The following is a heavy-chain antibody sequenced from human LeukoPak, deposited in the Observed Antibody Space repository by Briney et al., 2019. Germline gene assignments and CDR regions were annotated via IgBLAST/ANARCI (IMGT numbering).Heavy chain of an antibody. CDR2: IRSDGSVK. J-gene: IGHJ4*02. CDR3: ARGGRTPFDY. V-gene: IGHV3-30*02. CDR1: GFTFSTSG. Sequence: GGSLRLSCTASGFTFSTSGMHWVRQAPGKGLEWVTFIRSDGSVKYYADSVRGRFTISRDNSKNTLYLQMNSLRAEDTAIYYCARGGRTPFDYWGQGTLVTVSS. D-gene: IGHD3-16*01.